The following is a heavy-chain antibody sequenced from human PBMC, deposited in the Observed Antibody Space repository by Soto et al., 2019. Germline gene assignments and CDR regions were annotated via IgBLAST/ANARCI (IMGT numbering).Heavy chain of an antibody. Sequence: PSETLSLTCAVYGGSFSGYYWSRIRQPPGKGLEWIGEINHSGSTNYNPSLKSRVTISVDTSKNQFSLKLSSVTAADTAVYYCARQSKDIVVVVAATGINWFDPRGKGTLVTV. J-gene: IGHJ5*02. CDR3: ARQSKDIVVVVAATGINWFDP. CDR1: GGSFSGYY. CDR2: INHSGST. V-gene: IGHV4-34*01. D-gene: IGHD2-15*01.